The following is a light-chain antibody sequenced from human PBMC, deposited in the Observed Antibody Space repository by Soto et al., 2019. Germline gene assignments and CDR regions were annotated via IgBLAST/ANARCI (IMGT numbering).Light chain of an antibody. Sequence: DIQMTQSPSTLSASVGERVTITCRASQSILSWLAWYQHKPGKAPKLLIYDASSLESGVPSRFSGSRSGTDFTLTISRLEPEDFAVYYCQQYTDWPLTFGQGTKVDNK. CDR2: DAS. V-gene: IGKV1-5*01. CDR1: QSILSW. J-gene: IGKJ1*01. CDR3: QQYTDWPLT.